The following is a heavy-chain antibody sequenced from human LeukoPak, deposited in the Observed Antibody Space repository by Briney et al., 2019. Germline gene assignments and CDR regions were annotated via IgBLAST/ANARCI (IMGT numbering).Heavy chain of an antibody. D-gene: IGHD6-13*01. Sequence: GGTLRLSCAASGFTFNIFGMSWVRQAPGKGLEWVSSISGTYTSTYYADSVKGRFTISRDNSKNTLYLQMNSLRADDTVVYHCAKGHSSSWSIFDYWGQGTLVTVSS. CDR3: AKGHSSSWSIFDY. CDR2: ISGTYTST. CDR1: GFTFNIFG. J-gene: IGHJ4*02. V-gene: IGHV3-23*01.